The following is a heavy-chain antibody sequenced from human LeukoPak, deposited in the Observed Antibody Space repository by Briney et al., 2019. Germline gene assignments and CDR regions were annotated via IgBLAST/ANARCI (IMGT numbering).Heavy chain of an antibody. CDR1: GFTFSDYA. Sequence: GGSLRLSCAASGFTFSDYALGWVRQAPGKGLEWVAVISYDGSNKYYADSVKGRFTISRDNSKNTLYLQMTSLRAEDTAVYYCAVYYDSSGYYPTPFDYWGQGTLVTVSS. D-gene: IGHD3-22*01. J-gene: IGHJ4*02. V-gene: IGHV3-30*03. CDR2: ISYDGSNK. CDR3: AVYYDSSGYYPTPFDY.